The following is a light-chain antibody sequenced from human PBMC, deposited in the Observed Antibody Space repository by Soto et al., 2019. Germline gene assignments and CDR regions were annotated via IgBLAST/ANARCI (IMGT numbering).Light chain of an antibody. CDR2: AAS. CDR1: QSISTY. CDR3: QQSYTTLLT. V-gene: IGKV1-39*01. J-gene: IGKJ4*01. Sequence: DIQMTQSPSSLSASVGDRVTISCRAGQSISTYLNWYQQKPGKAPKLLIYAASSLQSGVPSRFSGSGFGTDFTLAINSLQPEDFATYYCQQSYTTLLTFGGGTKVEI.